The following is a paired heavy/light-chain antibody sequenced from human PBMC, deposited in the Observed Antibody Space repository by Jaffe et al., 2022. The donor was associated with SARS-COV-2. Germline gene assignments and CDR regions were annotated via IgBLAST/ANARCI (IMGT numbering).Light chain of an antibody. CDR1: QSIYSF. Sequence: DIQMTQSPSILSASVGDRVNITCRASQSIYSFLAWYQQKPGKAPKVLIYRASNLESGVPSRFSGSGSGTEFTLTISSLQPDDFATYYCQQCDSFPSSFGQGTKLEIK. CDR2: RAS. CDR3: QQCDSFPSS. V-gene: IGKV1-5*03. J-gene: IGKJ2*01.
Heavy chain of an antibody. CDR3: AKHYTSIDYCFQN. D-gene: IGHD3-22*01. V-gene: IGHV3-23*01. CDR1: GFTFSTYA. J-gene: IGHJ4*02. Sequence: ELQLLESGGDLVQPGGSLRLSCVVSGFTFSTYAMSWVRQAPGKGLEWVSGISGGGATKSYADSAKGRFTISRDNSKNTLYLQMNSLRAEDTAIYYCAKHYTSIDYCFQNWGQGTLVTVSP. CDR2: ISGGGATK.